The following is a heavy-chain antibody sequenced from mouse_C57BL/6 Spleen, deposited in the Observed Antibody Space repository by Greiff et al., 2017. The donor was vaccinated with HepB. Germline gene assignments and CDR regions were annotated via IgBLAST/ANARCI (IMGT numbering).Heavy chain of an antibody. CDR1: GFTFSSYA. CDR2: ISDGGSYT. D-gene: IGHD2-3*01. Sequence: EVQLVESGGGLVKPGGSLKLSCAASGFTFSSYAMSWVRQTPEKRLEWVATISDGGSYTYYPDNVKGRFTISRDNAKNNLYLQMSHLKSEDTAMYYCARDSYDGYFGAYWGQGTLVTVSA. V-gene: IGHV5-4*01. J-gene: IGHJ3*01. CDR3: ARDSYDGYFGAY.